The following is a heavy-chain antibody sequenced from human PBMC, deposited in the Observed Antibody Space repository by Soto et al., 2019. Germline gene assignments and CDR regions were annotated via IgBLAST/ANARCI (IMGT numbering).Heavy chain of an antibody. CDR2: ISYDGSNK. J-gene: IGHJ6*02. CDR1: GFTFSSYA. Sequence: QVQLVESGGGVVQPGRSLRLSCEASGFTFSSYAMHSCHQTRGKGLEWVAVISYDGSNKYYADSVKGRFTISRDNSKNTLYLQMNSLRAEDTAVYYCARDLNISGWYLDYYYYYGMDVWGQGTTVTVSS. CDR3: ARDLNISGWYLDYYYYYGMDV. V-gene: IGHV3-30-3*01. D-gene: IGHD6-19*01.